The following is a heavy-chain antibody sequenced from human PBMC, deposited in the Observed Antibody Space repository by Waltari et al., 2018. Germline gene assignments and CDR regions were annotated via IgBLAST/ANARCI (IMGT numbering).Heavy chain of an antibody. V-gene: IGHV3-7*01. CDR1: GFNFSSYW. J-gene: IGHJ4*02. D-gene: IGHD6-6*01. Sequence: EVQLVESGGGLVQPGGSLRLSCAASGFNFSSYWMSWVRQAPGKGLEWVANIKQDGSEKYYVDSVKGRFTISRDNAKNSLYLQMNSLRAEDTAVYYCARRGSIADDYWGQGTLVTVSS. CDR2: IKQDGSEK. CDR3: ARRGSIADDY.